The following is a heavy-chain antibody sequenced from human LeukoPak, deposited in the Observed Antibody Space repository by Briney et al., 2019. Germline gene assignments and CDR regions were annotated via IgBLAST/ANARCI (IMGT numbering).Heavy chain of an antibody. CDR1: GFTFSSYW. CDR2: IKQDGSEK. J-gene: IGHJ3*02. V-gene: IGHV3-7*01. CDR3: ARDVGSSWNAFDI. Sequence: AGGSLRLSCAASGFTFSSYWMSWVRQAPGKGLEWVANIKQDGSEKYYVDSVKGRFTISRDNAKNSLYLQMNSLRAEDTAVYYCARDVGSSWNAFDIWGQGTMVTVSS. D-gene: IGHD6-13*01.